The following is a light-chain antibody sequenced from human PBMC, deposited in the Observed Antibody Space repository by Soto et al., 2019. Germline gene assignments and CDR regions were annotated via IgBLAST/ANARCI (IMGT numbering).Light chain of an antibody. Sequence: QSALTQPPSASGSPGQSITISCTGTSGDVGAYNYVSWYQHHPRKAPKLLIYQVTRRPSGVPDRFSGSKSGNTAFLTVSGLEADDEAYYHCCSYTGGNSVIFGGGTKVTVL. CDR2: QVT. V-gene: IGLV2-8*01. CDR1: SGDVGAYNY. J-gene: IGLJ2*01. CDR3: CSYTGGNSVI.